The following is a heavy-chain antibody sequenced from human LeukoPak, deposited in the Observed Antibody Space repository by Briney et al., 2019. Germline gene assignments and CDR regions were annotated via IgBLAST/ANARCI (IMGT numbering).Heavy chain of an antibody. CDR3: ASTSRITMVRQNDY. V-gene: IGHV3-21*01. J-gene: IGHJ4*02. Sequence: PGGSLRLSCAAPGFTFSSYAMSWVRQAPGKGLEWVSSISSSSSYIYYADSVKGRFTISRDNAKNSLYLHMNSLRAEDTAVYYCASTSRITMVRQNDYWGQGTLVTVSS. D-gene: IGHD3-10*01. CDR2: ISSSSSYI. CDR1: GFTFSSYA.